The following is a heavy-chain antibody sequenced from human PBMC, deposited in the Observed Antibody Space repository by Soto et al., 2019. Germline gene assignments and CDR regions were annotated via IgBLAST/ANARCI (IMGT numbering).Heavy chain of an antibody. CDR1: GYTFTGYY. Sequence: GASVKVSCKASGYTFTGYYMHWVRQAPGQGLEWMGWINPNSGGTNYAQKFQGWVTMTRDTSISTAYMELSRLRSDDTAVYYCARDLRATATTGRYYYGMDVWGQGTTVTVSS. D-gene: IGHD4-4*01. J-gene: IGHJ6*02. CDR3: ARDLRATATTGRYYYGMDV. V-gene: IGHV1-2*04. CDR2: INPNSGGT.